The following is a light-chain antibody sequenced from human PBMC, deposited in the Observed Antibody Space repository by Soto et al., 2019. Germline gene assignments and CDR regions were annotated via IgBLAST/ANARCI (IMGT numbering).Light chain of an antibody. Sequence: QSVLTQPASVSGSPGQSSTISCTGTSSDVGAYEYVSWYQQHPGKAPKLLIYDVSNRPSGVSTRFSGSKSGNTASLTISGLQAEDEGDYYCTSYTTRRLYVFGSGTKVTVL. CDR2: DVS. CDR3: TSYTTRRLYV. CDR1: SSDVGAYEY. J-gene: IGLJ1*01. V-gene: IGLV2-14*03.